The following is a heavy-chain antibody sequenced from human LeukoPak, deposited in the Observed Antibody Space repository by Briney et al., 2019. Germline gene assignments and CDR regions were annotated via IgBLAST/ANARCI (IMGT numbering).Heavy chain of an antibody. Sequence: GRSLRLSCAASGFSLKDHAMHWVRQAPGKGLEWVSGIYRDGIRKDYADSVKGRFTVSRDNAKNFLYLEMNSLRVEDTALYYCAKGTTAGGADYWGQGTLVTVSP. V-gene: IGHV3-9*01. CDR1: GFSLKDHA. CDR3: AKGTTAGGADY. D-gene: IGHD2-15*01. J-gene: IGHJ4*02. CDR2: IYRDGIRK.